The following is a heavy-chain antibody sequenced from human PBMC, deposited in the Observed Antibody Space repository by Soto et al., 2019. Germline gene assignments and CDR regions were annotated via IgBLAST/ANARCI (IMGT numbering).Heavy chain of an antibody. CDR2: INTDGSIT. J-gene: IGHJ4*02. V-gene: IGHV3-74*01. Sequence: LSCAASGFTFSSYWMHWVRQVPGKGLVWVSRINTDGSITSHADSVKGRFTISRDNAKNTLYLQMNSLRADDTAVYYCTRDSGGRDAYWGQGALVTVSS. CDR1: GFTFSSYW. D-gene: IGHD2-15*01. CDR3: TRDSGGRDAY.